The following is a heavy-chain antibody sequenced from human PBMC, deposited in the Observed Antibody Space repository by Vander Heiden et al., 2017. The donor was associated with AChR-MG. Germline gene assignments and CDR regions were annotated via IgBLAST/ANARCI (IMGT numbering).Heavy chain of an antibody. D-gene: IGHD3-16*02. Sequence: EVKLVESGGGLVQPGGSLRLSCAASGFTFSSYWMHGVRQAPGKGLVWVSRINSDGSSTSYADSVKGRFTISRDNAKNTLYLQMNSLRAEDTAVYYCARVGYDYIWGSYRHENLFDYWGQGTLVTVSS. CDR1: GFTFSSYW. CDR2: INSDGSST. V-gene: IGHV3-74*01. CDR3: ARVGYDYIWGSYRHENLFDY. J-gene: IGHJ4*02.